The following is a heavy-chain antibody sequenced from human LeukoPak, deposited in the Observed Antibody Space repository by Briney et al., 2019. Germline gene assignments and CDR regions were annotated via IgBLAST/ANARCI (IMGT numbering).Heavy chain of an antibody. CDR1: GFTFSSYA. CDR3: AKMACGSSTSCYGVSVYFDY. CDR2: ISGSGGST. J-gene: IGHJ4*02. V-gene: IGHV3-23*01. Sequence: GGSLRLSCAASGFTFSSYAMSWVRQAPGKGLEWVSAISGSGGSTYYADSVKGRFTISRDNSKNTLYLQMNSLRAEDTAVYYCAKMACGSSTSCYGVSVYFDYWGQGTLVTVSS. D-gene: IGHD2-2*01.